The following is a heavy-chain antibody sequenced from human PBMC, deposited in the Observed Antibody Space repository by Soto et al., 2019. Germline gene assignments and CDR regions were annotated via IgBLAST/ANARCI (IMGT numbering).Heavy chain of an antibody. Sequence: DVQLVESGGGSVQPGRSLRLSCAASGFTFDDYAMHWVRQVPGKGLEWVSNISWNSGRIGYADSVKGRFTISRDNAKNSLYLQMNSLRAEDTALYYCAKDIVIGDSSGWFDYWGQGTLVTVSS. CDR3: AKDIVIGDSSGWFDY. CDR1: GFTFDDYA. V-gene: IGHV3-9*01. J-gene: IGHJ4*02. CDR2: ISWNSGRI. D-gene: IGHD6-19*01.